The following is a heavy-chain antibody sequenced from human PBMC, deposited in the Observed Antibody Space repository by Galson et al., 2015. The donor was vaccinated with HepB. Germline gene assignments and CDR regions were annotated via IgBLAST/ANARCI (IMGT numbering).Heavy chain of an antibody. D-gene: IGHD3-3*01. CDR1: GFTFSDYY. J-gene: IGHJ3*02. CDR3: ARERLARIGYYTSSNAFNI. Sequence: SLRLSCAASGFTFSDYYMSWIRQAPGKGLEWVSYISGSSTYTNFADSVKGRFTVSRDNAKNSLYLQMNSLRAEDTAVYFCARERLARIGYYTSSNAFNIWGQGTMVTVSS. V-gene: IGHV3-11*06. CDR2: ISGSSTYT.